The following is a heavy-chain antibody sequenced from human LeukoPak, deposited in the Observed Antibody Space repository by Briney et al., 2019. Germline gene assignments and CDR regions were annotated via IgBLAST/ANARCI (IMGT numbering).Heavy chain of an antibody. J-gene: IGHJ6*02. D-gene: IGHD4/OR15-4a*01. CDR2: MYYSGNT. CDR3: ARDLIYLTNYYYYGMDV. Sequence: PSETLSLTCVISGGSVSSGSSYWSWIRQPPGKGLEWIGYMYYSGNTSYNPSLESRVTISVDTSKNQFSLKLNSVTAADTAVYYCARDLIYLTNYYYYGMDVWGQGTTVTVSS. CDR1: GGSVSSGSSY. V-gene: IGHV4-61*01.